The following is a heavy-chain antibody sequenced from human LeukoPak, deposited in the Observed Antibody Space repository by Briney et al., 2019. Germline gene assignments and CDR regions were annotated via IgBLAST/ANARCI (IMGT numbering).Heavy chain of an antibody. CDR3: ARDRGSDDPIDY. J-gene: IGHJ4*02. D-gene: IGHD2-15*01. CDR2: IWHDGRNK. Sequence: PVRSLRLPCAASGFAFNKYGMHWVRQAPGKGLEWVAVIWHDGRNKYYADSVKGRFTVSRDNSKNTLYLELNSLRDEDTAVYYCARDRGSDDPIDYWGQGTLVTVSS. V-gene: IGHV3-33*01. CDR1: GFAFNKYG.